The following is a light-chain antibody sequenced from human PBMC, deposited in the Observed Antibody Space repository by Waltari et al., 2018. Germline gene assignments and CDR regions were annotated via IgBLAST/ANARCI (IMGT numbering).Light chain of an antibody. CDR2: EDS. CDR1: HSNIGNNY. J-gene: IGLJ7*01. V-gene: IGLV1-51*02. CDR3: GTWDSSLSGAV. Sequence: QSVLTQPPSVSAPPGQRVTISCSGGHSNIGNNYVSWYRQFPGTAPKLLIYEDSERPSGVPGRFSGSKSGTSATLDITGLQAGDEADYYCGTWDSSLSGAVFGGGTHLTVL.